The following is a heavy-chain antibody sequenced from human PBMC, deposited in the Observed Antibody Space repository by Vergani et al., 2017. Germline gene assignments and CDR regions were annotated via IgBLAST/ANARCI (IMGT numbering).Heavy chain of an antibody. CDR2: ISYDGSNK. CDR3: AKARHYYGSGSYYRFYGMDV. Sequence: QVQLVESGGGVVQPGRSLRLSCAASGFTFSSYAMHWVRQAPGKGLEWVAVISYDGSNKYYADSVKGRFTISRDNSKNTLYLQMNSLRAEDTAVYYCAKARHYYGSGSYYRFYGMDVWGQGTTVTVSS. D-gene: IGHD3-10*01. CDR1: GFTFSSYA. J-gene: IGHJ6*02. V-gene: IGHV3-30-3*01.